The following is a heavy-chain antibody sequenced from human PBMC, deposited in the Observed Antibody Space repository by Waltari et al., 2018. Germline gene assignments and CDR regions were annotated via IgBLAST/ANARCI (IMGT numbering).Heavy chain of an antibody. J-gene: IGHJ6*02. CDR1: GFTFPNYA. D-gene: IGHD2-2*01. CDR3: ANLGAAMRVYSFDGLDV. Sequence: EVQLLESGGGLVQPGGSLRLSCAAPGFTFPNYAMHGVRQAPGKGLEWVSFISGSGGSTYYADSVKGRFTISRDNSKKTLYLQMNSLRGEDTAVYYCANLGAAMRVYSFDGLDVWGQGTTVTVSS. V-gene: IGHV3-23*01. CDR2: ISGSGGST.